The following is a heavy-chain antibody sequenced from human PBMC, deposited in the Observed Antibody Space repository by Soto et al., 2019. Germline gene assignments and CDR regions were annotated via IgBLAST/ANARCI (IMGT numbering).Heavy chain of an antibody. J-gene: IGHJ4*02. CDR2: INPNSGGT. CDR1: GYTFTCYY. D-gene: IGHD3-22*01. CDR3: ARSCYYDSSGYCLDLAIRSYFDY. V-gene: IGHV1-2*04. Sequence: ASVKVSCKASGYTFTCYYMHWVRQAPGQGLEWMGWINPNSGGTNYAQKFQGWVTMTRDTSISTAYMELSRLRSDDTAVYYCARSCYYDSSGYCLDLAIRSYFDYWGQGTLVTVSS.